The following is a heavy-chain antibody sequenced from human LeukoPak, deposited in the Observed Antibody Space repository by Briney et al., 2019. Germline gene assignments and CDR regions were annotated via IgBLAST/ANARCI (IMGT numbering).Heavy chain of an antibody. D-gene: IGHD2-2*01. V-gene: IGHV6-1*01. CDR1: GGRVSSNSAA. CDR3: ARGGIGYCSSTRCSFDY. J-gene: IGHJ4*02. CDR2: TYYRYKWSN. Sequence: SHTLSLTYPSSGGRVSSNSAALNWIRQSPSRGLEWLGRTYYRYKWSNDYAVSVKSRITINPDTSKNQFSLHLNSVTPEDTAVYYCARGGIGYCSSTRCSFDYWGQGTLVTVSS.